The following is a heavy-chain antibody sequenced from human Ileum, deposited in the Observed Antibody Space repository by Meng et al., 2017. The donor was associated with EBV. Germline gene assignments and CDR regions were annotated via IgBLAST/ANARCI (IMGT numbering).Heavy chain of an antibody. D-gene: IGHD3-3*01. CDR3: ARRYYGVPFDN. J-gene: IGHJ4*02. V-gene: IGHV4-39*01. CDR2: IYYSGST. Sequence: SAPGLVKPSETLSLRCAVSGSSISSRNHWWVWIRQPPGKGLEWVGTIYYSGSTFYNPSLKSRVTISLDTSKNQFSLKVSSVTAADTAVYYCARRYYGVPFDNWGQGTLVTVSS. CDR1: GSSISSRNHW.